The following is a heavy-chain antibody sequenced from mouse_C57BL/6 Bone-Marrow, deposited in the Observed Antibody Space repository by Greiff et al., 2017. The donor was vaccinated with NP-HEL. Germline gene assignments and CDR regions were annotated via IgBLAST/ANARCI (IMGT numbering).Heavy chain of an antibody. D-gene: IGHD1-1*01. CDR1: GYTFTSYW. Sequence: QVQLQQPGAELVKPGASVKLSCKASGYTFTSYWMHWVKQRPGQGLEWLGMIHPNSGSTNYNEKFKSKATLTVDKSSSTAYMQLSSLTSEDSAVYYCSSHYYGSPDYFDYWGQGTTLTVSS. J-gene: IGHJ2*01. CDR2: IHPNSGST. CDR3: SSHYYGSPDYFDY. V-gene: IGHV1-64*01.